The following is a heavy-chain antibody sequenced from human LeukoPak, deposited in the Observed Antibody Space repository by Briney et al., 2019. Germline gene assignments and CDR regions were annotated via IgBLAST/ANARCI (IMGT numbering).Heavy chain of an antibody. Sequence: SETLSLTCTVSGGSISSRSYFWGWIRQPPGKGLEWIGSIYYKGNTYFNPSLKSRVTISEDTSKNQFSLKLNSLTAADTAVYYRARVGESYYGGRVFDYWGQGTLVTVSS. J-gene: IGHJ4*02. CDR2: IYYKGNT. CDR3: ARVGESYYGGRVFDY. V-gene: IGHV4-39*07. CDR1: GGSISSRSYF. D-gene: IGHD1-26*01.